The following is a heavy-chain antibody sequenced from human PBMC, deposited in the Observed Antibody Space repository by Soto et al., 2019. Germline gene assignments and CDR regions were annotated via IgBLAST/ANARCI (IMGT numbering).Heavy chain of an antibody. CDR2: IIPIFGTA. Sequence: SVKVSCKASGGTFSSYAISWVRQAPGQGLEWMGGIIPIFGTANYAQKFQGRVTITADESTSTAYMELSSLRSEDTAVYYCARGEQLVAYYYYYGMDVWGQGTTVTVSS. V-gene: IGHV1-69*13. CDR1: GGTFSSYA. D-gene: IGHD6-6*01. CDR3: ARGEQLVAYYYYYGMDV. J-gene: IGHJ6*02.